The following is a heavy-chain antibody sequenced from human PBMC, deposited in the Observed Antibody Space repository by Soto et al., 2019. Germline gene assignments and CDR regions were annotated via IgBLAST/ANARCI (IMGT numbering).Heavy chain of an antibody. CDR2: ISGSGATT. D-gene: IGHD6-13*01. CDR3: ARRSSSWYSNWFDP. J-gene: IGHJ5*02. Sequence: PGGSLRLSCVASGFNFNSYAMSWVRQAPGKGLEWVSGISGSGATTRYADSVKGRFTISRDNSRNTLYLQMNSLRAEDTAVYYCARRSSSWYSNWFDPWGQGTLVTVSS. CDR1: GFNFNSYA. V-gene: IGHV3-23*01.